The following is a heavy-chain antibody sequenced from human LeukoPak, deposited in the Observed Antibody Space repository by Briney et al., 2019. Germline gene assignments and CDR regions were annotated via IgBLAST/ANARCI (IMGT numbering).Heavy chain of an antibody. D-gene: IGHD3-10*01. CDR3: AREVYGSGCYSGMDV. V-gene: IGHV1-69*04. CDR2: IIPIFGIA. J-gene: IGHJ6*02. Sequence: SVKVSCKASGGTFSSYAISWVRQAPGQGLEWMGRIIPIFGIANYAQKFQGRVTITADKSTSTAYMELSSLRSEDTAVYYCAREVYGSGCYSGMDVWGQGTTVTVSS. CDR1: GGTFSSYA.